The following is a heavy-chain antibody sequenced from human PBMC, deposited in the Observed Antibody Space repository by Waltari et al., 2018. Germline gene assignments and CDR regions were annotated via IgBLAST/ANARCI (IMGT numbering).Heavy chain of an antibody. D-gene: IGHD3-3*01. CDR2: INNSGST. Sequence: QVQLQQWGAGLLKPSETLSLTCAVYGGSFSGYYWSWIRQPPGKGLEWIGEINNSGSTNYNPSLKSRVTISVDTSKNQFSLKLSSVTAADTAVYYCARVSLNYDFWSGTISGGLDYWGQGTLVTVSS. CDR1: GGSFSGYY. V-gene: IGHV4-34*01. J-gene: IGHJ4*02. CDR3: ARVSLNYDFWSGTISGGLDY.